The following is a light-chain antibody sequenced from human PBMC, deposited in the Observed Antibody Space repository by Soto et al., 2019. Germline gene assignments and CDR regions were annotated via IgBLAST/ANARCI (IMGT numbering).Light chain of an antibody. CDR2: DAS. CDR1: QSISSY. V-gene: IGKV1-5*01. Sequence: DIQMTHSPSSLSASVGYRFNITCRASQSISSYLNWYQRKPGKAPKLLIYDASSLESGVPSSLSGSASGTEFTLTISSMQPDDFATYYCQQYNSYYTFGQGTKVDIK. J-gene: IGKJ2*01. CDR3: QQYNSYYT.